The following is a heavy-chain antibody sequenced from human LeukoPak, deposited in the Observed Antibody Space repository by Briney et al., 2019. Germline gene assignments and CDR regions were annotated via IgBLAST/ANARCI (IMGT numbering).Heavy chain of an antibody. CDR3: ARDGDYDFWSGYRNDNWFDP. V-gene: IGHV1-2*02. Sequence: ASVKVSCKASGYTFTGYYMHWVRQAPGQGLEWMGWINPNSGGTNYAQKFQGRVTMTRDTSISTAYMELSRLRSDDTAVYYCARDGDYDFWSGYRNDNWFDPWGQVTLVTVSS. J-gene: IGHJ5*02. CDR1: GYTFTGYY. D-gene: IGHD3-3*01. CDR2: INPNSGGT.